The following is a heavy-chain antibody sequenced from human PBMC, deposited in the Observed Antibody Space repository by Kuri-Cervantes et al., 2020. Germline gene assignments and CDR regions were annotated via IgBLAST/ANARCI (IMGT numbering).Heavy chain of an antibody. Sequence: SQKTSCAAPGFTIDDYAMHWVRQAPGKGLEWVSGISWNSGSIGYEDSVKGRFTISRDNSKSTLYLQMNSLRAEDTAVYYCAKAEQAYDSSGYYSGFDCRGQGTLVTVSS. J-gene: IGHJ4*02. D-gene: IGHD3-22*01. CDR1: GFTIDDYA. V-gene: IGHV3-9*01. CDR2: ISWNSGSI. CDR3: AKAEQAYDSSGYYSGFDC.